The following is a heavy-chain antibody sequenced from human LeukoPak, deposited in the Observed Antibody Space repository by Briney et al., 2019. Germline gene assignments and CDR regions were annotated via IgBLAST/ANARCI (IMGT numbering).Heavy chain of an antibody. Sequence: GESLKISCKGSGYSFTNYWIGWVRQMPGKGLEWMGLIYPGDSDTRYSPSFQGQVTISADKSINTAYLQWSSLKASDTAMYYCARRKGCSSTSCPPDYWGQGTLVTVSS. CDR2: IYPGDSDT. CDR1: GYSFTNYW. J-gene: IGHJ4*02. CDR3: ARRKGCSSTSCPPDY. D-gene: IGHD2-2*01. V-gene: IGHV5-51*01.